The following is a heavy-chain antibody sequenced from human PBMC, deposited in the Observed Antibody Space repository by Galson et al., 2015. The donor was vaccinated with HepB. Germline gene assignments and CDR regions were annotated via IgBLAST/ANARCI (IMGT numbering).Heavy chain of an antibody. CDR3: ARAGEGGSGWYAAGLDYYYYMDV. CDR2: ISSSGSTI. V-gene: IGHV3-11*01. Sequence: SLRLSCAASGFTFSDYYMSWIRQAPGKGLEWVSYISSSGSTIYYADSVKGRFTISRDNAKNSLYLQMNSLRAEDTAVYYCARAGEGGSGWYAAGLDYYYYMDVWGKGTTVTVSS. CDR1: GFTFSDYY. D-gene: IGHD6-19*01. J-gene: IGHJ6*03.